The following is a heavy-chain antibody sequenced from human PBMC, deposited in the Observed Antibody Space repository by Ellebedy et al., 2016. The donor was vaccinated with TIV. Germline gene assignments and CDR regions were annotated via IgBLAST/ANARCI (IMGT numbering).Heavy chain of an antibody. V-gene: IGHV3-7*01. CDR2: IRQDASER. CDR3: VLVFDY. CDR1: GFDLSHYW. D-gene: IGHD3-10*02. J-gene: IGHJ4*02. Sequence: GESLKISCAASGFDLSHYWMTWVRQAPGKGLESVANIRQDASERYYVDSVKGRFTISRDNTKNSVYLQMSNLRAEDTAVYYCVLVFDYWGQGAPVTVSS.